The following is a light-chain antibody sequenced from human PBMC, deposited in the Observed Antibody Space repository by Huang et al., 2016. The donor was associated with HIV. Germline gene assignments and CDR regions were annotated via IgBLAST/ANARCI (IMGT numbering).Light chain of an antibody. J-gene: IGKJ2*01. CDR2: GAS. Sequence: EIVMTQSPATLSLSPGERATLSCRASQSVNSKLAWYQQKPGQAPRLLIYGASTRATGGLGRFRRRRSGTEFTLTTSSLQSEDVAVYYCQQYSKWPPNTFGQGTKLESK. CDR3: QQYSKWPPNT. CDR1: QSVNSK. V-gene: IGKV3-15*01.